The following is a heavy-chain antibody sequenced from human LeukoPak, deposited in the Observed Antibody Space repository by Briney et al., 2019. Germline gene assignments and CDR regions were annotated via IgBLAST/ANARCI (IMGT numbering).Heavy chain of an antibody. J-gene: IGHJ6*02. Sequence: GGSLRLSCAASEFNFSSYWMIWVRQAPGKGLEWVANIKQDGSETYYVDSVKGRFTTSRDNAKNSLYLQMNSLRAEDTAVYFCTRDGMEVWGQGTTVIASS. V-gene: IGHV3-7*01. CDR1: EFNFSSYW. CDR2: IKQDGSET. CDR3: TRDGMEV.